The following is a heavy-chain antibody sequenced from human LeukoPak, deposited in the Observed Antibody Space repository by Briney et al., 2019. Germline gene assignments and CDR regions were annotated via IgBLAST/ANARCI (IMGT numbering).Heavy chain of an antibody. CDR3: ARRNDFHI. V-gene: IGHV4-4*08. Sequence: SETLSLTCTVSGGSITGYHWSWIRQPPGKGLEWIGYIYSSETTSYKPSLKSRVTISADTSKNQISLKLTSVTAADTAIYYCARRNDFHIWGQGTMVTVSS. CDR1: GGSITGYH. J-gene: IGHJ3*02. CDR2: IYSSETT.